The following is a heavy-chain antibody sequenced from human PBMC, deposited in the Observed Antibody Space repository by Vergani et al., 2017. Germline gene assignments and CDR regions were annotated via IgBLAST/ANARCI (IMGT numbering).Heavy chain of an antibody. CDR2: FIPVFDTK. CDR1: GGTFGSYV. CDR3: ARGTLANGFYYYMDV. J-gene: IGHJ6*03. V-gene: IGHV1-69*12. D-gene: IGHD5-24*01. Sequence: QVRLVQSGAEVRKPGSSVKVSCKASGGTFGSYVTHWVRQATGQGLEWMGGFIPVFDTKNYAQKFKGRVNITADESTRTAYMELSGLRHEDTAVYYCARGTLANGFYYYMDVWGKGTKVTVSS.